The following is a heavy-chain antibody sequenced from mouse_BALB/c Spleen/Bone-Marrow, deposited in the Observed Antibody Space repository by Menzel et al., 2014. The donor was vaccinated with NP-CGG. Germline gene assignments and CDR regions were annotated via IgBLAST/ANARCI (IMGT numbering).Heavy chain of an antibody. V-gene: IGHV1-14*01. Sequence: EVQLQQSGPELVKPGASVKMSCKASGYTFTSYVMHWVKQKPGQGLEWIGYINPYNDGTKYNEKFKGKATLTSDKSSSTAYMELSSLTSEDSAVYYCARPRQLGLPYYFDYWGQGTTLIVSS. J-gene: IGHJ2*01. CDR2: INPYNDGT. CDR3: ARPRQLGLPYYFDY. D-gene: IGHD3-2*01. CDR1: GYTFTSYV.